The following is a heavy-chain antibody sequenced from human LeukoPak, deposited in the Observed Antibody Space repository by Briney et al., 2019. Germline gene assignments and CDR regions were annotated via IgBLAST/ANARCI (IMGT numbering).Heavy chain of an antibody. CDR3: ASFSSGWGTFGY. CDR2: IYTSGST. J-gene: IGHJ4*02. CDR1: GGSLSSYY. Sequence: SETLSLTCTVSGGSLSSYYWSWIRQPAGKGLEWIGRIYTSGSTNYNPSLRSRVTMSVDTPKNQFSLKLSSVTAADTAVYYCASFSSGWGTFGYWGQGTLVTVSS. D-gene: IGHD6-19*01. V-gene: IGHV4-4*07.